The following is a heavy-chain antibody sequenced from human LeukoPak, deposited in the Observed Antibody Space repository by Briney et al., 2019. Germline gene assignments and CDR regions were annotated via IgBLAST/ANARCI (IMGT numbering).Heavy chain of an antibody. Sequence: SETLSLTCTVSGGSISSYYWSWIRQPPGKGLEWIGYIYYSGSTNYNPSLKSRVTISVDTSKNQFSLKLSSVTAADTAVYYCARDKDYGGNSDYYYGIDVWGQGTTVTVSS. V-gene: IGHV4-59*01. J-gene: IGHJ6*02. D-gene: IGHD4-23*01. CDR1: GGSISSYY. CDR3: ARDKDYGGNSDYYYGIDV. CDR2: IYYSGST.